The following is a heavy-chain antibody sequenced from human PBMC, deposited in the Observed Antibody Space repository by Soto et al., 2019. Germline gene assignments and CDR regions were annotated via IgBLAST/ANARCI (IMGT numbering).Heavy chain of an antibody. J-gene: IGHJ6*02. V-gene: IGHV1-69*01. CDR2: IIPIFGTA. CDR3: ARVSPRITGTDKIYYYYGMDV. D-gene: IGHD1-20*01. CDR1: GGTFSSYA. Sequence: QVQLVQSGAEVKKPGSSVKVSCKASGGTFSSYAISWVRQAPGQGLEWMGGIIPIFGTANYAQKFQGRVTITADESTSTAYMELSSLRSEDTAVYYCARVSPRITGTDKIYYYYGMDVWGQGTTVTVSS.